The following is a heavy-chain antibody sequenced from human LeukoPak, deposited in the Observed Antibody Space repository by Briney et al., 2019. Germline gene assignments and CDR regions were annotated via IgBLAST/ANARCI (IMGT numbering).Heavy chain of an antibody. CDR2: ISGSGGST. Sequence: GGSLRLSCAASGFTFSSYALTWVRQAPGKGLEWVSAISGSGGSTYYADSVKGRFTISRDNSKNTLYLQMNSLRAEDTAVYYCAKDETDSPSPQRHWGQGTLVTVSS. CDR1: GFTFSSYA. J-gene: IGHJ4*02. V-gene: IGHV3-23*01. D-gene: IGHD1-1*01. CDR3: AKDETDSPSPQRH.